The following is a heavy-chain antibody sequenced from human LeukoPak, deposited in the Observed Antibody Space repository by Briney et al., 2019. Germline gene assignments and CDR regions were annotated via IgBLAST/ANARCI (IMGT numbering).Heavy chain of an antibody. CDR3: ARDGGAAGDLDY. Sequence: GGCLRLSCAASGFTFSNYGMHWVRQAPGKGLEWMTIIWYDESNKYYADSVKGRFTISRDNSKNTLYLQMNSPRAEDTAVYYCARDGGAAGDLDYWGQGTLVTVSS. CDR2: IWYDESNK. D-gene: IGHD4-17*01. CDR1: GFTFSNYG. J-gene: IGHJ4*02. V-gene: IGHV3-33*01.